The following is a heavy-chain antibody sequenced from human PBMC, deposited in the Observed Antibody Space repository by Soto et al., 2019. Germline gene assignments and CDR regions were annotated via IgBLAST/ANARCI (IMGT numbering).Heavy chain of an antibody. CDR2: IRSKANSYAT. CDR3: TSPGIAVAGNSGDRAFDI. D-gene: IGHD6-19*01. CDR1: GFTFRGSA. J-gene: IGHJ3*02. V-gene: IGHV3-73*01. Sequence: GGSLRLSCAASGFTFRGSAMHWVRQASGKGLEWVGRIRSKANSYATAYAASVKGRFTISRDDSKNTAYLQMNSLKTEDTAVYYCTSPGIAVAGNSGDRAFDIWGQGTMVTVSS.